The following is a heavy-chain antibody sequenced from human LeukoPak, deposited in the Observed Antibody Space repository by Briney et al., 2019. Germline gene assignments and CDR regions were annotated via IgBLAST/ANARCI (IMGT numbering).Heavy chain of an antibody. CDR2: ISYDGSSK. D-gene: IGHD3-9*01. CDR1: GFTFSSYA. J-gene: IGHJ3*02. CDR3: ARSRNPYDLLTGQYGGDAFDI. V-gene: IGHV3-30-3*01. Sequence: PGGSLRLSCAASGFTFSSYAMHWVRQAPGKGLEWVAVISYDGSSKYYADSVKGRFTISRDNSKNTLYLQMNSLRAEDTAVYYCARSRNPYDLLTGQYGGDAFDIWGQGTMVTVSS.